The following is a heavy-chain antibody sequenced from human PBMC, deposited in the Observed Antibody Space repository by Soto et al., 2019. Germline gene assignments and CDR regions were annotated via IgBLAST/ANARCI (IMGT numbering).Heavy chain of an antibody. V-gene: IGHV3-53*01. CDR2: MYSGGTI. Sequence: EVQLVESGGGLIQPGGSLRLSCAVSGFTVSSNYMSWVRQAPGKGLEWVSVMYSGGTIYYSDSVKGRFSISRDSSRNTLFLQMNSLRAEDTAVYYCARSIGYSYGLDQWGQGTLVTVSS. CDR1: GFTVSSNY. CDR3: ARSIGYSYGLDQ. J-gene: IGHJ4*02. D-gene: IGHD5-18*01.